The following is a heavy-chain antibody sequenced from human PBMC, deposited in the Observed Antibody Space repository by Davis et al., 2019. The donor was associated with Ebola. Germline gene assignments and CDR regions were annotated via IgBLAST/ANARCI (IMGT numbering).Heavy chain of an antibody. J-gene: IGHJ6*02. CDR1: GFIFRNYV. CDR2: FGTGGDT. Sequence: PGGSLRLSCETSGFIFRNYVMSWVRQAPGKGLEWVSTFGTGGDTYYADSVKGRFAISRDNSRGTLYLQMNSLRAEDMAVYYCAKDKGYYYDYYGMDVWGQGTTVTVSS. CDR3: AKDKGYYYDYYGMDV. V-gene: IGHV3-23*01.